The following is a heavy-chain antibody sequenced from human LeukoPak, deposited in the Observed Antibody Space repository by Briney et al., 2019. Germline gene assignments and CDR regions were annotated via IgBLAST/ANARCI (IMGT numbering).Heavy chain of an antibody. Sequence: SETLSLTCGVFGVSTNDYSWSWIRKSPRKGQERIGEISHTESTRYNPSLESRVTMSVGTSENQLSLKLIFVTAADTAVYYCARIRCGHSGSVCYNHWGLGTLVSVSS. V-gene: IGHV4-34*01. CDR3: ARIRCGHSGSVCYNH. CDR2: ISHTEST. J-gene: IGHJ4*02. D-gene: IGHD2-21*01. CDR1: GVSTNDYS.